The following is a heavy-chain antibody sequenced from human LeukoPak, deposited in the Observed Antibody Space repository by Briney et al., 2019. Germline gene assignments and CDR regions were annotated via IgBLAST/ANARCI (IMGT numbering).Heavy chain of an antibody. CDR2: IYYTGTT. CDR1: GGSISSSY. D-gene: IGHD6-19*01. V-gene: IGHV4-59*08. CDR3: ARLKGYSSGWYPSYYFDY. Sequence: SETLSLTCTVSGGSISSSYWSWIRQPPGKGLEWIGYIYYTGTTNYNPSLKSRVTISADTSKNQFSLKLSSVTAADTAVYYCARLKGYSSGWYPSYYFDYWGQGTLVTVSS. J-gene: IGHJ4*02.